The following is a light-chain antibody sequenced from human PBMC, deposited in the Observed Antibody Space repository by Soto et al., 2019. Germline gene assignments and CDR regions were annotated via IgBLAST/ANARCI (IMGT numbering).Light chain of an antibody. CDR2: GAS. CDR1: QSVSNNY. V-gene: IGKV3-20*01. J-gene: IGKJ1*01. CDR3: QQYGSSGT. Sequence: EIVFTQSPGTLSLYPGERATLSCRASQSVSNNYLAWYQQKPGQAPRLLIYGASNRATGIPDRFSGSGSGTEFTLTISRLEPEDFAVYYCQQYGSSGTFGQGTKVAIK.